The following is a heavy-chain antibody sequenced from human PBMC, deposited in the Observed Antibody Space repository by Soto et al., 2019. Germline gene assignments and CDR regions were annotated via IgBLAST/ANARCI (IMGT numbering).Heavy chain of an antibody. Sequence: QVQLQESGPGLVKPSETLSLTCSVSGASVNDGNFYWNWIRQSPGKGLEWIGFINQNGITNYNPSLKRRVPISLDTSKSDFSLKLSSVTVADTAIYYCARSLTLGALPSRFHRWGQGAQVTVSS. CDR3: ARSLTLGALPSRFHR. V-gene: IGHV4-61*03. CDR1: GASVNDGNFY. D-gene: IGHD3-16*02. J-gene: IGHJ5*02. CDR2: INQNGIT.